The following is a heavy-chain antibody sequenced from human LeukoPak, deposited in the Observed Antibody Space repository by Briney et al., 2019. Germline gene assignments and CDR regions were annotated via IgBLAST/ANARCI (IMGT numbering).Heavy chain of an antibody. CDR2: IYPGDSDT. Sequence: PGESLKISCKGSGYSFTSYWIGWVRQMPGKGLEWMGIIYPGDSDTRYSPSFQGQVTISADKSISTAYLQWSSLKASDTAMYYCARQKMYYYDSSGYYSDAFDIWGQGTMVTVSS. J-gene: IGHJ3*02. V-gene: IGHV5-51*01. CDR3: ARQKMYYYDSSGYYSDAFDI. D-gene: IGHD3-22*01. CDR1: GYSFTSYW.